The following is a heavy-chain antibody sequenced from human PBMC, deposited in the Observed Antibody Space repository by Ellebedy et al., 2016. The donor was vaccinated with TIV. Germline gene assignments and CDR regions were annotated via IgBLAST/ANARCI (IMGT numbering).Heavy chain of an antibody. J-gene: IGHJ5*02. CDR3: ARDPALPRGRFDP. CDR1: GGSISGYY. Sequence: MPSETLSLTCTVSGGSISGYYWSWIRQTPEKGLEWIGFIYYRGTTDYNPSLQSRVTISVDTSKNQFSLNLSSVTAADTAVYYCARDPALPRGRFDPWGQGTLVTVSS. CDR2: IYYRGTT. V-gene: IGHV4-59*12.